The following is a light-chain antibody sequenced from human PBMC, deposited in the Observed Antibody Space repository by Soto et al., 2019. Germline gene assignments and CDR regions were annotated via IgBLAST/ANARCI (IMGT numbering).Light chain of an antibody. Sequence: EIVMPQSPATLSLSPGERATLSCRASQSVSSNLAWYQHKPGHSPRLLIYGASNTATGFPARFTGSGSGTEFTLTISSLQSADFAVYYCQQYNDNWPTFGQGTKVDIK. CDR1: QSVSSN. V-gene: IGKV3-15*01. J-gene: IGKJ1*01. CDR3: QQYNDNWPT. CDR2: GAS.